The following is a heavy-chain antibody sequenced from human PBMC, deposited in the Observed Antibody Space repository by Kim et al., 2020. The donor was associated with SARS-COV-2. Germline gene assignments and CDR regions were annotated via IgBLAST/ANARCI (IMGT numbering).Heavy chain of an antibody. Sequence: IYYADSVKGRFTISSDNAKNSLYLQMNSLRAEDTAVYYWARPVGATGRFDYWGQGTLVTVSS. CDR3: ARPVGATGRFDY. D-gene: IGHD1-26*01. V-gene: IGHV3-48*03. J-gene: IGHJ4*02. CDR2: I.